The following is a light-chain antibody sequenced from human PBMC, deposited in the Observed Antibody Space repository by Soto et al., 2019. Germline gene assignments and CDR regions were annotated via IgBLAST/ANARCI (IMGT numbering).Light chain of an antibody. CDR2: DVS. CDR1: RSGVGGYSS. CDR3: SSYTTSSTNV. Sequence: QSALTQPASVSGSPGQSITISCTGTRSGVGGYSSVSWYQQHPGKAPKLMIFDVSNRPSGVSNRFSGSKSGNTASLTISGLQAEDEADYYCSSYTTSSTNVFGTGTRSPS. J-gene: IGLJ1*01. V-gene: IGLV2-14*01.